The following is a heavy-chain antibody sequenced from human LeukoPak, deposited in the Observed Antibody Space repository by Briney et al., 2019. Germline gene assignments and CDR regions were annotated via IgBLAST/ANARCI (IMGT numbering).Heavy chain of an antibody. CDR2: ITPIFGTA. D-gene: IGHD6-19*01. CDR1: GGTFSSYA. CDR3: ARVPCGDSSGWQVLEMPFCYYYMDV. Sequence: GASVKVSCKASGGTFSSYAISWVRQAPGQGLEWMGGITPIFGTANYAQKFQGRVTITTDESTSTAYMELSSLRSEDTAVYYCARVPCGDSSGWQVLEMPFCYYYMDVWGKGTTVTVSS. V-gene: IGHV1-69*05. J-gene: IGHJ6*03.